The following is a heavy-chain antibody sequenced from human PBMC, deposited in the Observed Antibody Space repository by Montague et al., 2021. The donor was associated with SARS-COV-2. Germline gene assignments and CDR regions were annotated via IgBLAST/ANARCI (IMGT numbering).Heavy chain of an antibody. Sequence: TLSLTCTVSGVSIIRGRYDGNRIRQHSQNGLEWIGRIYTSGSTNYNPSLKSRVTISVDTSKNQFSLKLSSVTAADTAVYFCARESLHLTGYYNDYFDYWGQGTLVNVSS. CDR2: IYTSGST. J-gene: IGHJ4*02. D-gene: IGHD3-9*01. CDR3: ARESLHLTGYYNDYFDY. CDR1: GVSIIRGRYD. V-gene: IGHV4-61*02.